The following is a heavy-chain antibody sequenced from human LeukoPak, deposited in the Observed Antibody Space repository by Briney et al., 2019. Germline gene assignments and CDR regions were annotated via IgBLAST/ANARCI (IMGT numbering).Heavy chain of an antibody. CDR2: IYYSGST. J-gene: IGHJ2*01. Sequence: SETLSLTCTVSGGSFSSYYWNWIRQPPGKGLEWIGYIYYSGSTNYNPSFKSRATISVDTSKDQFSLKLSSVTAADTAVYYCARDNRGSNTFDLWGRGTLVTVSS. V-gene: IGHV4-59*01. D-gene: IGHD4/OR15-4a*01. CDR3: ARDNRGSNTFDL. CDR1: GGSFSSYY.